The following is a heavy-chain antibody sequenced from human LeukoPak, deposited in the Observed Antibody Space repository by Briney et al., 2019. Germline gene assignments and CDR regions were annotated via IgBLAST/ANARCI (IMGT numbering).Heavy chain of an antibody. D-gene: IGHD2/OR15-2a*01. J-gene: IGHJ4*02. Sequence: PGGSLRLSCAASGFTFDDHGMSWVRQAPGKGLEWVSGINWNGGSTGYADSVKGRFTISRDNSKNTLYLQMNSLRAEDTAVYYCATSGLSRFGFWGQGTLVTVSS. CDR2: INWNGGST. V-gene: IGHV3-20*04. CDR3: ATSGLSRFGF. CDR1: GFTFDDHG.